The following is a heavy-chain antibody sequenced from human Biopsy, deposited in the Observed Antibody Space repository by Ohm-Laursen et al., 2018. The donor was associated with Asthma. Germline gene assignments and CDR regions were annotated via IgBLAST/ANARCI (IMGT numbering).Heavy chain of an antibody. Sequence: SLRLSCSASGFTFSSYSMNWVRQAPGKGLEWVSYISSGSSTIYYADSVKGRFTISRDNAKNSLYLQMNSLRDEDTAVYYCARPRWDPYGYWGQGTLVTVSS. D-gene: IGHD4-17*01. CDR1: GFTFSSYS. CDR3: ARPRWDPYGY. J-gene: IGHJ4*02. CDR2: ISSGSSTI. V-gene: IGHV3-48*02.